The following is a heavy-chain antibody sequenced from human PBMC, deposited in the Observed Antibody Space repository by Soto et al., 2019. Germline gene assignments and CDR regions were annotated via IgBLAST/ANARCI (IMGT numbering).Heavy chain of an antibody. CDR3: ASDVYGGNSG. CDR2: ISGSGGST. CDR1: GFTFSSYA. V-gene: IGHV3-23*01. D-gene: IGHD4-17*01. Sequence: PGGSLRLSCAASGFTFSSYAMNWVRQAPGEGLEWVSVISGSGGSTYYADSVKGRFTISRDNSKNTLYLQMNSLRAEDTAVYYCASDVYGGNSGWGRGTLVTVSS. J-gene: IGHJ4*02.